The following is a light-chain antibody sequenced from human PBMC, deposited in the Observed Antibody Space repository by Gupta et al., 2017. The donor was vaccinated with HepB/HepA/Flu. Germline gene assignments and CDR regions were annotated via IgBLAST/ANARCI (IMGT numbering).Light chain of an antibody. CDR3: QQSHSTPT. Sequence: EIQITQSPSSLSASVGDTVTITCRTSHDIIKYLSWYQQKPGKAPKLLIYAASNLRSGVPSRFSGSGFGTDFTLTISRLQPEDFATYYCQQSHSTPTFGGGTEVDIK. J-gene: IGKJ4*01. V-gene: IGKV1-39*01. CDR2: AAS. CDR1: HDIIKY.